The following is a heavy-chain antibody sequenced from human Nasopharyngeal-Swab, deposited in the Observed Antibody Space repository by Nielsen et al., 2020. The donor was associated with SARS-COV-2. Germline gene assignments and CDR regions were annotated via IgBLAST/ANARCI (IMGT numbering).Heavy chain of an antibody. CDR2: ISYDGSNK. Sequence: GESLKISCAASGFTFSSYGMHWVRQAPGKGLEWVAPISYDGSNKYYADSVKGRFTISRDNSKNTLYLQMNSLRAEDTAVYYCAKVYGGSEFDPWGQGTLVTVSS. D-gene: IGHD4-23*01. V-gene: IGHV3-30*18. J-gene: IGHJ5*02. CDR3: AKVYGGSEFDP. CDR1: GFTFSSYG.